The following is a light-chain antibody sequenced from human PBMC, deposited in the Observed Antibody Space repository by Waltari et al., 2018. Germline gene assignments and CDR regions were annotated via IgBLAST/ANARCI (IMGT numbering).Light chain of an antibody. CDR1: SRAVGIYNL. Sequence: QSALTQPASVSGSPGQSVTISCPGTSRAVGIYNLVPWYQHHPGNAPKLMIYEANKRPSGVSNRFSGSKSGITASLTISGLQAEDEADYYCCSYAGTITPYVFGSGTKVTVL. CDR2: EAN. CDR3: CSYAGTITPYV. V-gene: IGLV2-23*01. J-gene: IGLJ1*01.